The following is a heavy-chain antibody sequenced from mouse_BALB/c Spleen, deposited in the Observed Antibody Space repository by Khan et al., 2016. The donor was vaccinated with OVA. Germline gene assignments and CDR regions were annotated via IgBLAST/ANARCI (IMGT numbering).Heavy chain of an antibody. J-gene: IGHJ3*01. CDR1: GYSFTGYY. CDR2: VNPNTGNT. D-gene: IGHD2-14*01. CDR3: ARVYDFFAY. Sequence: EVELVESGPDLVKPGASVKMSCKASGYSFTGYYMNWVKQSHGKSLECIGRVNPNTGNTNYNQKFKGKAILIVDTSSSTAYMELRSLTSEDSAVYYCARVYDFFAYWGQGTLVTVSA. V-gene: IGHV1-26*01.